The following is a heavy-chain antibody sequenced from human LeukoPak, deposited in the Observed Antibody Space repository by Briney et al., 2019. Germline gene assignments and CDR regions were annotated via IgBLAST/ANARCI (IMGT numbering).Heavy chain of an antibody. V-gene: IGHV4-34*01. Sequence: PSETLSLTCAVYGGSFSGYYWSWIRQPPGKGLEWIGEISHSGSTNYNPSLKSRVTISVDTSKNQFSLKLSSVTAADTAVYYCARVWGHGDYWGQGTLVTVSS. J-gene: IGHJ4*02. CDR3: ARVWGHGDY. D-gene: IGHD7-27*01. CDR2: ISHSGST. CDR1: GGSFSGYY.